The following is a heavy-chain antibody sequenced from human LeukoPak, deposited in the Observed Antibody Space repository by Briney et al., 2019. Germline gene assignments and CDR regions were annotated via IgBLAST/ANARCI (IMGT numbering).Heavy chain of an antibody. V-gene: IGHV4-39*01. CDR3: ARLNTMVRGAIIRY. Sequence: PSETLSLTCTVSGGSMSPNYWGWIRQPPGEGLEWIGSIYYSGSTYYNPSLKSRVTISVDTSKNQFSLKLSSVTAADTAVYYCARLNTMVRGAIIRYWGQGTLVTVSS. CDR1: GGSMSPNY. J-gene: IGHJ4*02. CDR2: IYYSGST. D-gene: IGHD3-10*01.